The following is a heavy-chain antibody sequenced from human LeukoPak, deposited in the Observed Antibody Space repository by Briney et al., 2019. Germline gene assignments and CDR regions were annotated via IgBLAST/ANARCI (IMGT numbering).Heavy chain of an antibody. V-gene: IGHV3-7*01. J-gene: IGHJ6*03. CDR1: GFTFSSYW. CDR3: ARSGSSGWYVAYYYYYMDV. Sequence: PGGSLRLSCAASGFTFSSYWMSWVRQAPGKGLEWVANIKQDGSEKYYVDSVKGRFTISRDNARNSLYLQMNSLRAEDTAVYYCARSGSSGWYVAYYYYYMDVWGKGTTVTVSS. CDR2: IKQDGSEK. D-gene: IGHD6-19*01.